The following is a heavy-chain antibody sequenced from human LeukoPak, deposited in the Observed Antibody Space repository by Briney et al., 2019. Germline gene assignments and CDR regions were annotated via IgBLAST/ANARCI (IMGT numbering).Heavy chain of an antibody. CDR3: ARPRAGSNSIEEFDY. D-gene: IGHD6-13*01. J-gene: IGHJ4*02. Sequence: GESLKISCKGSGYTFTSYWIGWVRQMPGKGLEWMGVFYPDDSHTTYSPSFRGQVTISANKSTSTAYLQWSSLKASGTAMYYCARPRAGSNSIEEFDYWGQGTLVTVSS. CDR2: FYPDDSHT. V-gene: IGHV5-51*01. CDR1: GYTFTSYW.